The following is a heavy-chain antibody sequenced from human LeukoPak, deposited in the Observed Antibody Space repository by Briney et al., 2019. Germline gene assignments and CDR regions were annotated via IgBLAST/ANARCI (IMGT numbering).Heavy chain of an antibody. Sequence: GGSLRLSCAASGFTFTSCAMSWVRQAPGKGLEWVSGISGSDDSTYYADSVKGRFTISRDNSKNTVYLQMNSLRAEDTAVYYCAKGSGSLSSYYYNMDVWGKGTTVTVSS. D-gene: IGHD1-26*01. J-gene: IGHJ6*03. CDR2: ISGSDDST. CDR1: GFTFTSCA. CDR3: AKGSGSLSSYYYNMDV. V-gene: IGHV3-23*01.